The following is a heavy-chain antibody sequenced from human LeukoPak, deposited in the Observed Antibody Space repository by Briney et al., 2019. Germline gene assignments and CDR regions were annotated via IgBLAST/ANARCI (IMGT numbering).Heavy chain of an antibody. Sequence: GGSLRLSCAASGFTFSDYYMSWIRQAPGEGLEWVSYISSSGSTIYYADSVKGRFTISRDNAKNSLYLQMNSLRAEDTAVYYCARDSYYDSSGYPDYWGQGTLVTVSS. CDR1: GFTFSDYY. D-gene: IGHD3-22*01. CDR3: ARDSYYDSSGYPDY. CDR2: ISSSGSTI. V-gene: IGHV3-11*04. J-gene: IGHJ4*02.